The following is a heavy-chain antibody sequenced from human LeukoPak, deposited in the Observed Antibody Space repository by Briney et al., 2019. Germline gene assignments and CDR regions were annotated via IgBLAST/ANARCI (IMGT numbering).Heavy chain of an antibody. Sequence: GGSLRLSCVTSGFTFTSVSMSWVRQAPGKGLEWVAFIGHVAGDIFYGDSVKGRSNISRDDAKGSVYLQMNSLTVDDTAVYFCARDPYTGSMFDYWGHGTLVTVSS. CDR3: ARDPYTGSMFDY. D-gene: IGHD1-1*01. J-gene: IGHJ4*01. CDR2: IGHVAGDI. CDR1: GFTFTSVS. V-gene: IGHV3-21*01.